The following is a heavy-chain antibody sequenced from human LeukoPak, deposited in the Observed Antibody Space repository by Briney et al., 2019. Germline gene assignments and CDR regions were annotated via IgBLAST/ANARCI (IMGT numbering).Heavy chain of an antibody. CDR3: ARQTGSGLFILP. CDR1: GGSISSTSYY. CDR2: IYYSGST. J-gene: IGHJ4*02. D-gene: IGHD3/OR15-3a*01. Sequence: SETLSLTCTVSGGSISSTSYYWGWIRQPPGKGLEWIGNIYYSGSTYYSPSLKSRVTISVDTSKNPFSLRLTSVTAADTAVYYCARQTGSGLFILPGGQGTLVTVSS. V-gene: IGHV4-39*01.